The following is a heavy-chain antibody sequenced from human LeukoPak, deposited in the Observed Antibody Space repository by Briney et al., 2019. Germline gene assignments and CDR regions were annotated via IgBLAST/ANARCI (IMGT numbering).Heavy chain of an antibody. Sequence: ALVKVSCKASGGTFSSYAISWVRQAPGQGLEWMGGIIPIFGTANYAQKFQGRVTITTDESTSTAYMELSSLRSEDTAVYYCARGSNFSFHQLRWYYMDVWGKGTTVTVSS. CDR3: ARGSNFSFHQLRWYYMDV. CDR2: IIPIFGTA. CDR1: GGTFSSYA. D-gene: IGHD2-2*01. V-gene: IGHV1-69*05. J-gene: IGHJ6*03.